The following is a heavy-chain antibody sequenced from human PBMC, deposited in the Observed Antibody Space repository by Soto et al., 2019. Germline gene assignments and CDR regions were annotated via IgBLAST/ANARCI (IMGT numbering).Heavy chain of an antibody. J-gene: IGHJ4*02. CDR2: INSDGSST. CDR1: GFTFSSYW. Sequence: GGSLRLSCAASGFTFSSYWMHWVRQAPGKGLVWVSRINSDGSSTSYADSVKGRFTISRDNAKDTLYLQMNSLRAEDTAVYYCARAGWLQFDYYFDYWGQGTLVTVSS. V-gene: IGHV3-74*01. CDR3: ARAGWLQFDYYFDY. D-gene: IGHD5-12*01.